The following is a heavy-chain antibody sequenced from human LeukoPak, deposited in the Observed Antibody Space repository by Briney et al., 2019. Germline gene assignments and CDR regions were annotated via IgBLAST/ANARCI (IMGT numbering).Heavy chain of an antibody. D-gene: IGHD5-12*01. CDR1: GGSIINYY. CDR2: IYYSGST. CDR3: ARDRGSLSGAFDI. V-gene: IGHV4-59*01. Sequence: SETLSLTCTVSGGSIINYYWSWIRQPPGKGLEWIGYIYYSGSTTYNPSLKSRVTISLDTSNNQFSLRLSSVTAADTAVHYRARDRGSLSGAFDIWGQGTMVTVSS. J-gene: IGHJ3*02.